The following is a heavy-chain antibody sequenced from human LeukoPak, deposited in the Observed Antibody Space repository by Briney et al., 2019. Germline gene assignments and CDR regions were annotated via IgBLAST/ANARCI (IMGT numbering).Heavy chain of an antibody. Sequence: GGSLRLSCAASGFTFSSYAMSWVRQAPAKGLDWVSGISGSGGSTYYADSVKGRFTISRDNSKNTLYLQVNSLRAEDTAVYYCAKGGYCSSTSCPFDYWGQGTLVTVSS. D-gene: IGHD2-2*01. CDR2: ISGSGGST. CDR1: GFTFSSYA. V-gene: IGHV3-23*01. CDR3: AKGGYCSSTSCPFDY. J-gene: IGHJ4*02.